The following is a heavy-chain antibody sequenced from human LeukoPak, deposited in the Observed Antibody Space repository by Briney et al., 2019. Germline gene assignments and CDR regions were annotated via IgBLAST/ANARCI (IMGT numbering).Heavy chain of an antibody. D-gene: IGHD7-27*01. CDR3: ARSILGIRFDP. CDR2: IHYSGST. CDR1: GGSISSYY. V-gene: IGHV4-59*01. Sequence: SETLSLTCTVSGGSISSYYWSWIRQPPGKGLEWIGYIHYSGSTNYNPSLKSRVTISVDTSKNQFSLKLNSVTAADTAVYYCARSILGIRFDPWGQGTLVTVSS. J-gene: IGHJ5*02.